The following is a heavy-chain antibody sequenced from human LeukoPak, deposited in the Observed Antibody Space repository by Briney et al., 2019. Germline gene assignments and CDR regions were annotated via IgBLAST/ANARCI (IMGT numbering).Heavy chain of an antibody. Sequence: GGSLRLSCAASGFTSSNAWMNWVRQAPGKGLEWVGRIKSKTDGGTTDYAAPVKGRFTISRDDSKNTLYLQMNSLKTEDTAVYYCTTNSQYYDFWSGYYTGEDWGQGTLVTVSS. J-gene: IGHJ4*02. CDR2: IKSKTDGGTT. D-gene: IGHD3-3*01. V-gene: IGHV3-15*07. CDR1: GFTSSNAW. CDR3: TTNSQYYDFWSGYYTGED.